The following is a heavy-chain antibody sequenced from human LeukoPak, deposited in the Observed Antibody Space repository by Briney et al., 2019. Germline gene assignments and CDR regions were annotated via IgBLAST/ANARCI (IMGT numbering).Heavy chain of an antibody. CDR2: INPNSGGT. Sequence: GASVKVSCKASGYTFTGYYMHWVRQAPGQGLEWMGRINPNSGGTNYAQKFQGRVAMTRDTSISTAYMELSRLRSDDTAVYYCASSLCGWYCFDYWGQGTLVTVSS. CDR3: ASSLCGWYCFDY. J-gene: IGHJ4*02. D-gene: IGHD6-19*01. V-gene: IGHV1-2*06. CDR1: GYTFTGYY.